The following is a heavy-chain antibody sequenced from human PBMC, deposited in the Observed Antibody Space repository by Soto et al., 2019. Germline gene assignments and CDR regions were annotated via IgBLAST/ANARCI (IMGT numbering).Heavy chain of an antibody. CDR2: ISAYNGNT. CDR1: GYSFATSG. Sequence: QVKLVQSGTEVKKPGASIKVSCKASGYSFATSGMSWVRQAPGQGLEWMGWISAYNGNTNYDQNLQDRVTMTTDTSTSTAYLELRNLRSDDTAVYFCARGTVTSGRWFGPWGQGTLVTVSS. D-gene: IGHD4-17*01. J-gene: IGHJ5*02. V-gene: IGHV1-18*01. CDR3: ARGTVTSGRWFGP.